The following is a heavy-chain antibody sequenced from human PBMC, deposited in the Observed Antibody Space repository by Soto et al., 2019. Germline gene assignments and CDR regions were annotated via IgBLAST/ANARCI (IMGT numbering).Heavy chain of an antibody. CDR2: ISYSGSP. D-gene: IGHD2-2*01. Sequence: QVQLQESGPGLVKPSETLSLTCTVSGGSISGYYWSWIRQPPGKGLEWIGYISYSGSPNYNPSLKSRVTFSVDTSQNQFSLKLTSVTAADTAVYYCARAGRSSSKTVFDYWGQGTLVTVSS. V-gene: IGHV4-59*01. CDR3: ARAGRSSSKTVFDY. CDR1: GGSISGYY. J-gene: IGHJ4*02.